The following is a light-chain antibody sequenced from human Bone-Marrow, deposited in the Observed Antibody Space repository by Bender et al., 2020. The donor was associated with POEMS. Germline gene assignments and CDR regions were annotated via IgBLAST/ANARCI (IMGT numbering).Light chain of an antibody. CDR2: STN. Sequence: QTVVTQEPSFSVSPGGTVTLTCGLNSGSVSTTYYPSWYQQTPGQAPRTLIYSTNTRSSGVPDRFSGSKSGTSASLAITGLQAEDEADYYCAAWDDSLNGVFGGGTKLTVL. CDR3: AAWDDSLNGV. V-gene: IGLV8-61*01. CDR1: SGSVSTTYY. J-gene: IGLJ3*02.